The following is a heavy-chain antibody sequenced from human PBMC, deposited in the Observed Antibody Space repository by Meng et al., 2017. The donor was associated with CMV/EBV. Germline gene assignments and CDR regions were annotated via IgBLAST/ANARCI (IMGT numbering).Heavy chain of an antibody. CDR1: GVSIRTHY. J-gene: IGHJ4*02. Sequence: QVRLQQSGPGLLKPSETLSLPCRVSGVSIRTHYWSWVRQTPGKGLEWIASIHYTGRADYSPSLKSRLTISVDTSDSQLSLKLSSVTPADTAMYYCAERGGGYWGQGILVTASS. V-gene: IGHV4-59*11. CDR3: AERGGGY. CDR2: IHYTGRA. D-gene: IGHD1-1*01.